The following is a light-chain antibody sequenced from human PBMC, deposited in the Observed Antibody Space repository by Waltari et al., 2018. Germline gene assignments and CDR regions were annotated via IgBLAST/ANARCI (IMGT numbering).Light chain of an antibody. V-gene: IGLV1-40*01. J-gene: IGLJ2*01. CDR3: QSYDSSLGGSV. CDR2: GNS. Sequence: QSVLTQPPSVSGAPGQRVTISCTGSSSNIGAGYDVNWYQQLPGKVPKLRIYGNSIRPSGVPDRISGSKSGPSASLAITGLQAEDDADYYCQSYDSSLGGSVFGGGTKLTVL. CDR1: SSNIGAGYD.